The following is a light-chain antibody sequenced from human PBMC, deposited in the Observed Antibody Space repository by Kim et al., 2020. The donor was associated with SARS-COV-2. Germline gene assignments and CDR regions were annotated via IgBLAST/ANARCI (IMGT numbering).Light chain of an antibody. CDR1: SSNIGINP. V-gene: IGLV1-44*01. CDR3: ATWSDRQNGSV. CDR2: STK. J-gene: IGLJ3*02. Sequence: GQRVTISCSGSSSNIGINPLHWAPQDPGTAPALHFYSTKQRPSGVPDRFSGCKSGTSASLAISGRQPADEADYYCATWSDRQNGSVFGGWTQLTV.